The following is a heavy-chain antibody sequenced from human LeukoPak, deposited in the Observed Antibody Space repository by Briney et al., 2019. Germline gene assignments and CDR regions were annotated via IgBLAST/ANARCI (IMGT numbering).Heavy chain of an antibody. V-gene: IGHV4-39*01. CDR1: GDSITTTDHY. CDR3: ARHRTDQYYIYYMDV. CDR2: IYYSGIT. J-gene: IGHJ6*03. D-gene: IGHD1-1*01. Sequence: SETLSLTCTVSGDSITTTDHYWGWIRQSPDKGLEWIGNIYYSGITDNNPSLKSRVTMSVDTSKNQFSLKLRSVTPADSAVYYCARHRTDQYYIYYMDVWGKGTTVIVSS.